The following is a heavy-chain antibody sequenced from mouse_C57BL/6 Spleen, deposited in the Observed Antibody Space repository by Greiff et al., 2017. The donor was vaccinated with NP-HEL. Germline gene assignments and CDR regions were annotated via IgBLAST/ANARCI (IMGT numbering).Heavy chain of an antibody. J-gene: IGHJ3*01. CDR1: GYTFTSYW. CDR2: INPSNGGT. V-gene: IGHV1-53*01. Sequence: VQLQQPGAELVKPGASVKLSCKASGYTFTSYWMHWVKQRPGRGLEWIGNINPSNGGTNYNEKFKSKATLTVDKSSSTAYMQLSSLTSEDSAVYYCARNYYGSSPWFAYWGQGTLVTVSA. CDR3: ARNYYGSSPWFAY. D-gene: IGHD1-1*01.